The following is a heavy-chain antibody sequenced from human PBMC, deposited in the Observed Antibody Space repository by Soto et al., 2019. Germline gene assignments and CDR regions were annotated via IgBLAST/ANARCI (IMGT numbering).Heavy chain of an antibody. D-gene: IGHD6-19*01. CDR1: GGSISSGGYY. CDR3: AGAYVRRGGGIVVAGMVDP. Sequence: QVQLQESGPGLVKPSQTLYLTCTVSGGSISSGGYYWSWIRQHPGKGLEWSGYIYYSGSTYYNPSFKGRFTMSEDTSKNQFALRLSSVAAADTAVYYCAGAYVRRGGGIVVAGMVDPWGQGTRVTVSS. J-gene: IGHJ5*02. V-gene: IGHV4-31*03. CDR2: IYYSGST.